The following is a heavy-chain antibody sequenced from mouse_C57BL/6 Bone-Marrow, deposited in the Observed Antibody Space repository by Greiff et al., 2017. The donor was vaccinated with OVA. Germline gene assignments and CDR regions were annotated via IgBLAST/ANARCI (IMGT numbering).Heavy chain of an antibody. CDR2: ISSGGSYT. Sequence: EVMLVESGGDLVKPGGSLKLSCAASGFTFSSYGMSWVRQTPDKRLEWVATISSGGSYTYYPDSVKGRFTISRDNAKNTLYLQMSSLKSEDTAMYYCARPLLLRFLFAYWGQGTLVTVSA. J-gene: IGHJ3*01. V-gene: IGHV5-6*02. CDR3: ARPLLLRFLFAY. D-gene: IGHD1-1*01. CDR1: GFTFSSYG.